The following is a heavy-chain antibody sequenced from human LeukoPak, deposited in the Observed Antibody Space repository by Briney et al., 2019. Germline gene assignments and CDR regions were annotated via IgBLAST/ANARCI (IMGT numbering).Heavy chain of an antibody. CDR3: ARASASYSAYDDY. D-gene: IGHD5-12*01. J-gene: IGHJ4*02. V-gene: IGHV3-7*01. Sequence: PGGSLRLSCAASGFTLSSYWMSWVRQAPGKGLEWVANINQDGSEKYYVDSVKGRFTISRDNAKNSLYLQMNSLRAEDTAVYYCARASASYSAYDDYWGQGTLVTVSS. CDR1: GFTLSSYW. CDR2: INQDGSEK.